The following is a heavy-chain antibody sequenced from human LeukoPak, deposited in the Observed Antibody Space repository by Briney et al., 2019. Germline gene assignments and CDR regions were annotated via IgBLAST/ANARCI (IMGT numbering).Heavy chain of an antibody. J-gene: IGHJ4*02. Sequence: GGSLRLSCAASGFTFSSYSMNWVRQAPGKGLEWVSSISSSSSYIYYADSVKGRFTISRDNAKNSLYLQMNSLRAEDTAVYYCAKDQSITMIVVVIGPFDYWGQGTLVTVSS. CDR2: ISSSSSYI. CDR3: AKDQSITMIVVVIGPFDY. V-gene: IGHV3-21*01. D-gene: IGHD3-22*01. CDR1: GFTFSSYS.